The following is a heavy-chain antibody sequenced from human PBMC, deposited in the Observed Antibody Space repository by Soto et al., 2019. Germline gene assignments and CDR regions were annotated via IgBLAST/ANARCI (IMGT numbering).Heavy chain of an antibody. J-gene: IGHJ6*04. D-gene: IGHD2-15*01. CDR1: GGTFSNYT. V-gene: IGHV1-69*02. CDR2: IIPILGIA. CDR3: ARGGAHSVSAKDV. Sequence: SGKVSCKASGGTFSNYTSTWVLQAPGQGIEWMGRIIPILGIANYAQKFQGRVTITADKSTSTAYLELSRRRSEDTAVYYCARGGAHSVSAKDVWGKGTTVTVSS.